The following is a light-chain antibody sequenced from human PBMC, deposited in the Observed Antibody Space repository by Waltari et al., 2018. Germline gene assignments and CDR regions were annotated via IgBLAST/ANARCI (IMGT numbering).Light chain of an antibody. CDR1: ALPKQY. CDR3: QSADRSSTPI. V-gene: IGLV3-25*03. CDR2: KDS. J-gene: IGLJ2*01. Sequence: SDELTQPPSVSVSPGQTATIPCSGDALPKQYDYWYQRKAGPAHVLIIYKDSERPSGIPERFYGSSSGKTVTLTSNGVQAEDDADYFCQSADRSSTPIFGGGTKLTV.